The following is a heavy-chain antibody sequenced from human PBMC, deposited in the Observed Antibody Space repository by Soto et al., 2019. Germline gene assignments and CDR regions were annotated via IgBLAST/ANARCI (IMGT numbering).Heavy chain of an antibody. J-gene: IGHJ4*02. V-gene: IGHV3-48*02. D-gene: IGHD2-15*01. CDR3: VKGRVDTAYFDS. Sequence: GGSLRLSCVASGFAFSSHTMYWVRQAPGKGLEWVSYISTSGTSTQNSDSVKGRFTISRDNARNSLSLQMNSLRDEGTAVYYCVKGRVDTAYFDSWGQGTLVTVSS. CDR1: GFAFSSHT. CDR2: ISTSGTST.